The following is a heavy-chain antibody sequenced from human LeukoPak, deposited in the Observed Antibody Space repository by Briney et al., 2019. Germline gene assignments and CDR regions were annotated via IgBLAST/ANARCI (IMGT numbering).Heavy chain of an antibody. CDR1: GFTFSSYD. V-gene: IGHV3-23*01. J-gene: IGHJ4*02. D-gene: IGHD3-22*01. CDR2: ISGSGGST. CDR3: AKRGVVIRVILVGFHKEAYYFDS. Sequence: GGSLRLSCAASGFTFSSYDMSWVRQAPGKGLEWVTAISGSGGSTNYADSVKGRFTISRDNRKNTLYLQMNSLTAEDTAVYFCAKRGVVIRVILVGFHKEAYYFDSWGQGALVTVSS.